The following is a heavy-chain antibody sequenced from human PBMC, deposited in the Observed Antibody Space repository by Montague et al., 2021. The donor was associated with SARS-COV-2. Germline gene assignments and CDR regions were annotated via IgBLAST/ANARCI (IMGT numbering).Heavy chain of an antibody. CDR3: ARFPTSYYYDSKAAPATPDAFDI. CDR1: GGSISSSSYY. CDR2: IYYSGST. V-gene: IGHV4-39*01. Sequence: SETLSLTCTVSGGSISSSSYYWDWICQPPGKGLEWIGSIYYSGSTYYNPSLKSRVTISVDMSKNQFSLKLSSVTAADTAVYYCARFPTSYYYDSKAAPATPDAFDIWGQGTMVTVSS. J-gene: IGHJ3*02. D-gene: IGHD3-22*01.